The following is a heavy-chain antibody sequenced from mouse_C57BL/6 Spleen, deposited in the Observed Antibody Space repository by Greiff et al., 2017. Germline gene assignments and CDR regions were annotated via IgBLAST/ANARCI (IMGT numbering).Heavy chain of an antibody. Sequence: EVQLQQSGPELVKPGASVKISCKASGYTFSDYYMNWVKQSHGKSLEWIGDINPNNGGTSYNQKFKGKATLTVDKSSSTAYMELRSLTSEDSAVYYCARSAVTTVVARGYFDYWGQGTTLTVSS. J-gene: IGHJ2*01. CDR3: ARSAVTTVVARGYFDY. CDR2: INPNNGGT. D-gene: IGHD1-1*01. V-gene: IGHV1-26*01. CDR1: GYTFSDYY.